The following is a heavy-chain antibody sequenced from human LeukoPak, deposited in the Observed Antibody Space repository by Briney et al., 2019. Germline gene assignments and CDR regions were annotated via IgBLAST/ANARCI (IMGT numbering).Heavy chain of an antibody. V-gene: IGHV4-59*08. CDR2: IHYSGGT. CDR1: SGSISGYY. Sequence: SETLSPTCTVSSGSISGYYWSWIRQPPGKGLEWIGQIHYSGGTIYNPSLKSRVTISVDTSKNQFSLKLSSGSAADTAAYYCARHVTGQKAFNIWGQGTMVTVSS. CDR3: ARHVTGQKAFNI. J-gene: IGHJ3*02. D-gene: IGHD1-14*01.